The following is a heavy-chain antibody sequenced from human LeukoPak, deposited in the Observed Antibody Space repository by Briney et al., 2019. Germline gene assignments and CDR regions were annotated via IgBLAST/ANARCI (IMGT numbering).Heavy chain of an antibody. J-gene: IGHJ4*02. D-gene: IGHD3-9*01. CDR1: GYTFTSYY. Sequence: ASVKVSCKASGYTFTSYYMHWVRQAPGQGLEWMGIINPSGGSTSYAQKFQGRVTMTRDTSTSTVYMELSSLRSEDTAVYYCARLSRAGYDILTGYYLYWGQGTLVTVSS. CDR2: INPSGGST. V-gene: IGHV1-46*01. CDR3: ARLSRAGYDILTGYYLY.